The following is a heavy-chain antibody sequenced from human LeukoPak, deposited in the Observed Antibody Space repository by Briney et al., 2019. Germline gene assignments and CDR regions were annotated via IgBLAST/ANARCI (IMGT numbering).Heavy chain of an antibody. CDR1: GGSISSYY. CDR3: ARRPVTTFFDY. CDR2: IYYSGST. D-gene: IGHD4-17*01. V-gene: IGHV4-59*08. J-gene: IGHJ4*02. Sequence: PSETLSLTCTVSGGSISSYYWSWIRQPPGKGLEWIGYIYYSGSTYYNPSLKSRVTISVDTSKNQFSLKLSSVTAADTAVYYCARRPVTTFFDYWGQGTLVTVSS.